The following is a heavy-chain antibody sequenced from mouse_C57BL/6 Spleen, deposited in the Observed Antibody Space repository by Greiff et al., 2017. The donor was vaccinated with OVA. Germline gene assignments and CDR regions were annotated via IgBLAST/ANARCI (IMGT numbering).Heavy chain of an antibody. J-gene: IGHJ3*01. CDR3: ARGGSYDLAY. CDR2: IDPSDSYT. V-gene: IGHV1-69*01. D-gene: IGHD2-3*01. CDR1: GYIFTSYW. Sequence: VQLQQPGAELVMPGASVKLSCKASGYIFTSYWMHWVKQRPGQGLEWIGEIDPSDSYTNYNQKFKGKSTLTVDKSSSTAYIQLSSLASEDSAVYYCARGGSYDLAYWGQGTLVTVSA.